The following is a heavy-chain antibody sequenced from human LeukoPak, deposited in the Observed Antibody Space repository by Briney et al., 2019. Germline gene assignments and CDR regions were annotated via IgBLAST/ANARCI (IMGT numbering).Heavy chain of an antibody. Sequence: TGGSLRLSCVGSGFTSIAYALTWARQAPGKGLEWVSGISGGGVTTYYADSVKGRFTISRDNSKNTLYLQMNSLRADDTAIYYCARNQQLGGHSYYYYGMDVWGQGTTVTASS. CDR1: GFTSIAYA. V-gene: IGHV3-23*01. CDR3: ARNQQLGGHSYYYYGMDV. CDR2: ISGGGVTT. J-gene: IGHJ6*02. D-gene: IGHD3-16*01.